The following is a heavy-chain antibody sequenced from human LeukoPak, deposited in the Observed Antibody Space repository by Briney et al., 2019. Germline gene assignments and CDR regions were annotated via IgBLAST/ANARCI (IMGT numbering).Heavy chain of an antibody. CDR2: INHSGST. CDR1: GGSFSGYY. D-gene: IGHD6-13*01. V-gene: IGHV4-34*01. Sequence: SETLSLTCAVYGGSFSGYYWSWIRQPPGKGLEWIGEINHSGSTHYNPSLKSRVTISVDTSKNQFSLKLSFVTAADTAVYYCARDGFSQSIAAAHLFDYWGQGTLVTVSS. CDR3: ARDGFSQSIAAAHLFDY. J-gene: IGHJ4*02.